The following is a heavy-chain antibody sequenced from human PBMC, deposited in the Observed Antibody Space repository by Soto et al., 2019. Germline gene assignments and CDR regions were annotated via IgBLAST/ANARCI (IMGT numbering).Heavy chain of an antibody. CDR3: ARDLPPVDY. Sequence: QVQLVQYGAEVKKPGASVKVSCKDSGYNFSSYFISWVRQAPGQGLEWMGWISDYSRNINYAQNLQGRVTMTTDTPTSTADMELRTLRSDDTAVYYCARDLPPVDYWCQGTLVTVSS. V-gene: IGHV1-18*01. CDR1: GYNFSSYF. CDR2: ISDYSRNI. J-gene: IGHJ4*02.